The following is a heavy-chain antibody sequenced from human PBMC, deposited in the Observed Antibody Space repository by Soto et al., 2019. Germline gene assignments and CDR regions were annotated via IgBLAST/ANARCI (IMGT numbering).Heavy chain of an antibody. CDR1: GYTFTGYY. CDR2: INPNSGGT. Sequence: ASVKVSCKASGYTFTGYYMHWVRQAPGQGLEWMGWINPNSGGTNYAQKFQGRVTMTRDTSISTAYMELSGLRSDDTAVYYCAREGGGYGVDYYYYGMDVWGQGTTVTVSS. V-gene: IGHV1-2*02. CDR3: AREGGGYGVDYYYYGMDV. J-gene: IGHJ6*02. D-gene: IGHD3-3*01.